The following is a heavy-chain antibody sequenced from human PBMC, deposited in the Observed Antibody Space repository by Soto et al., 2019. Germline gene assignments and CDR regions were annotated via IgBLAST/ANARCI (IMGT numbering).Heavy chain of an antibody. CDR3: AREVSKYSGYDFDY. D-gene: IGHD5-12*01. J-gene: IGHJ4*02. Sequence: GGSLRLSSAASGFTFSSYSMNWVHQAPGKGLEWVSSISSSSSYIYYADSVKGRFTISRDNAKNSLYLQMNSLRAEDTAVYYCAREVSKYSGYDFDYWGQGTLVTVSS. CDR1: GFTFSSYS. V-gene: IGHV3-21*01. CDR2: ISSSSSYI.